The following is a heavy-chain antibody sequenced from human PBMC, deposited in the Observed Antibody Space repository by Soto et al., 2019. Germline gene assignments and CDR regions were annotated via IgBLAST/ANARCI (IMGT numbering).Heavy chain of an antibody. D-gene: IGHD3-22*01. J-gene: IGHJ4*02. V-gene: IGHV1-18*04. CDR2: ISAYNGNT. CDR1: GYTFTSHV. Sequence: ASVKVSCKASGYTFTSHVINWVRQAPGQGLEWMGWISAYNGNTNYAQKLQGRVTMTTDTSTSTAYMELRSLRSDDTAVYYCARVGVSYYYDSSGYYPLDYWGQGTLVTVSS. CDR3: ARVGVSYYYDSSGYYPLDY.